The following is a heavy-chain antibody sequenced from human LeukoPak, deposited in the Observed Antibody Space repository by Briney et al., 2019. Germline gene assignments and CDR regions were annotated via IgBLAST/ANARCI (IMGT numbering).Heavy chain of an antibody. CDR3: ARVRRYYYMDV. CDR2: ISSSSSTI. J-gene: IGHJ6*03. CDR1: GLTFSSYS. V-gene: IGHV3-48*01. Sequence: SGGSLRLSCAASGLTFSSYSMNWVRQAPGKGLEWVSYISSSSSTIYYADSVKGRFTISRDNAKNSLYLQMNSLRAEDTAVYYCARVRRYYYMDVWGKGTTVTVSS.